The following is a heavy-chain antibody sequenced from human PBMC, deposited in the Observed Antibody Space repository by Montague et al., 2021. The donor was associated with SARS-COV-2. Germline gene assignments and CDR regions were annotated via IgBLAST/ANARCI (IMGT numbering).Heavy chain of an antibody. V-gene: IGHV4-39*01. CDR3: ARHRVASGWNYFDP. CDR2: VYYSGST. Sequence: SETLSLTCTVSGVSISGYTYFWSWIRQPPGKGLGWIASVYYSGSTYYNPSLKSRVTISVDTSKNQSSLQVSSVTAADSAIYCCARHRVASGWNYFDPWGRGTLVTVSS. D-gene: IGHD1-7*01. CDR1: GVSISGYTYF. J-gene: IGHJ5*02.